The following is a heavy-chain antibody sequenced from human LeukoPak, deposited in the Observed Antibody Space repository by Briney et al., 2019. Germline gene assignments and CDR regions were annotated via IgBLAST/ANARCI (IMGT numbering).Heavy chain of an antibody. D-gene: IGHD3-22*01. CDR3: AKWGAYDSSGYYYRTHFDY. V-gene: IGHV3-23*01. CDR2: ISGSGGST. J-gene: IGHJ4*02. CDR1: GFTFSSYA. Sequence: PGGSLRLSCAASGFTFSSYAMSWVRQAPGKGLEWVSAISGSGGSTYYADSVKGRFTISRDNSKNTLYLQMNSLRAEDTAVYYCAKWGAYDSSGYYYRTHFDYWGQGTLVTVSS.